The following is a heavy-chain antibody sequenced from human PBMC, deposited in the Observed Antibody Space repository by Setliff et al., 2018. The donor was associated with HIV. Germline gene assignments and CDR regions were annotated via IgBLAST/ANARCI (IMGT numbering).Heavy chain of an antibody. CDR1: YATLSTADYY. CDR3: ARQSTTSRDFDS. Sequence: LSLTCTASYATLSTADYYWTWIRQPPGKGLEWIGFVSYTGTTRYSPSLRSRISISIDASKNKFSLQLSSVTAADTAVYYCARQSTTSRDFDSWGQGTLVAVSS. J-gene: IGHJ4*02. CDR2: VSYTGTT. D-gene: IGHD2-2*01. V-gene: IGHV4-30-4*01.